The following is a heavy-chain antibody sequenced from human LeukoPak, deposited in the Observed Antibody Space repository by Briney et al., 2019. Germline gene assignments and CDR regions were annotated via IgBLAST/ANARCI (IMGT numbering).Heavy chain of an antibody. CDR2: IYSGGNT. V-gene: IGHV3-53*01. J-gene: IGHJ4*02. Sequence: GGSLRLSCTASGFSVSHNYMNWVRQAPGKGLEWVALIYSGGNTHYADSVKGRFTISRDSSKNTLYLQMSSLRVEDTAVYYCTRDTPGIAASVSGGWGQGTLVTVPS. CDR3: TRDTPGIAASVSGG. D-gene: IGHD6-13*01. CDR1: GFSVSHNY.